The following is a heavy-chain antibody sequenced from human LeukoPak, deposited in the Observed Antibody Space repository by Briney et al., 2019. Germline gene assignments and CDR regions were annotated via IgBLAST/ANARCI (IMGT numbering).Heavy chain of an antibody. CDR2: ISYDGSNK. Sequence: GGSLRLSCVASGFTFSSYAMHWVRQAPGKGLEWVAVISYDGSNKYYADSVKGRFTISRDNSKNTLYLQMNSLRAEDTAVYYCARDYYDFWSGPLYYFDYWGQGTLVTVSS. D-gene: IGHD3-3*01. CDR3: ARDYYDFWSGPLYYFDY. CDR1: GFTFSSYA. J-gene: IGHJ4*02. V-gene: IGHV3-30*04.